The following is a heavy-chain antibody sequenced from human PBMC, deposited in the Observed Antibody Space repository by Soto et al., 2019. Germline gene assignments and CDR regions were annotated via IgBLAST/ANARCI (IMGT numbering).Heavy chain of an antibody. D-gene: IGHD4-17*01. CDR1: GFTLTSYG. CDR2: ISAYNGNT. J-gene: IGHJ4*02. Sequence: GAPVKGSLKASGFTLTSYGISRGRQGPGQRVEWMGWISAYNGNTNYAQKLQGRVTMTTDTSTSTAYMELRSLRSDDTAVYYCARDAEDSYGDYEDIFDYWGQGTLVTVSS. CDR3: ARDAEDSYGDYEDIFDY. V-gene: IGHV1-18*01.